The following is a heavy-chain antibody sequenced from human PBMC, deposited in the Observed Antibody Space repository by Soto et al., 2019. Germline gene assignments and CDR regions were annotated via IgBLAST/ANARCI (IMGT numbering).Heavy chain of an antibody. CDR3: ARQTAVAGPYYYYGMDV. CDR2: IYPGDSDT. CDR1: GYSSTSYW. Sequence: GESLKISCKGSGYSSTSYWIGWVRQMPGKGLEWMGIIYPGDSDTRYSPSFQGQVTISADKSISTAYLQWSSLKASDTAMYYCARQTAVAGPYYYYGMDVWGQGTTVTVSS. J-gene: IGHJ6*02. V-gene: IGHV5-51*01. D-gene: IGHD6-19*01.